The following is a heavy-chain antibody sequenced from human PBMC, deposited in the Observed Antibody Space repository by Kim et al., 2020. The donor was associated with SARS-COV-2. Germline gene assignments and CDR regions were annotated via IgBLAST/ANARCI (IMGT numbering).Heavy chain of an antibody. CDR2: IYTSGST. V-gene: IGHV4-4*07. D-gene: IGHD2-2*01. CDR3: ARQGPAAQYTGNYNWFDP. Sequence: SETLSLTCTVSGGSISSYYWSWIRQPAGKGLEWIGRIYTSGSTNYNPSLKSRVTMSVDTSKNQFSLKLSSVTAADTAVYYCARQGPAAQYTGNYNWFDPWGQGTLVTVSS. J-gene: IGHJ5*02. CDR1: GGSISSYY.